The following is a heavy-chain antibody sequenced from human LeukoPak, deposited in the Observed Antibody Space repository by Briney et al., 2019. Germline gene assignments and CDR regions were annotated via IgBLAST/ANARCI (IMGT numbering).Heavy chain of an antibody. D-gene: IGHD3-10*01. CDR2: IYYSGST. CDR3: ARRRHANYYGSGNKLDY. J-gene: IGHJ4*02. CDR1: GGSISSSSYY. V-gene: IGHV4-39*07. Sequence: SETLSLTCTVSGGSISSSSYYWGWIRQPPGKGLEWIGSIYYSGSTYYNPSLESRVTISVDTSKNQFSLKLSSVTAADTAVYYCARRRHANYYGSGNKLDYWGQETLVTVSS.